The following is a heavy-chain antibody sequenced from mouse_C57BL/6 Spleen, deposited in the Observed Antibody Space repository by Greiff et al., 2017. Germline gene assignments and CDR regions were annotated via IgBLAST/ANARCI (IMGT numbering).Heavy chain of an antibody. V-gene: IGHV5-17*01. CDR2: ISSGSSTI. D-gene: IGHD4-1*01. J-gene: IGHJ2*01. Sequence: EVHLVESGGGLVKPGGSLKLSCAASGFTFSDYGMHWVRPAPEKGLAWVAYISSGSSTIYYADTVKGRFTISRDNAKNTLFLQMTSLRSEDTAMYYCARLGGGYWGQGTTLTVSS. CDR1: GFTFSDYG. CDR3: ARLGGGY.